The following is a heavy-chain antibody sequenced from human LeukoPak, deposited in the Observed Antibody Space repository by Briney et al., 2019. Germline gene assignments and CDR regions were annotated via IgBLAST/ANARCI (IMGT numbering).Heavy chain of an antibody. J-gene: IGHJ4*02. Sequence: GGSLRLSCAASGFTVSSDYMSWVRQAPGKGLEWVSVIYSGGGTYYADSVKGRFTISRDNSKNTLYLQMNNLRAEDTAVYYCASRPASETYFAVFDYWGQGTLVTVSS. CDR3: ASRPASETYFAVFDY. CDR1: GFTVSSDY. D-gene: IGHD1-26*01. CDR2: IYSGGGT. V-gene: IGHV3-53*01.